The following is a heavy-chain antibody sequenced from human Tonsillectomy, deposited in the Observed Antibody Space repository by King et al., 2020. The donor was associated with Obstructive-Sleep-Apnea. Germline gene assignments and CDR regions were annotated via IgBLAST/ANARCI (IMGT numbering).Heavy chain of an antibody. CDR1: VDTFTSYG. Sequence: VQLVESGAEVKKPGASVKVSCKASVDTFTSYGISWVRQAPGQGLEWMGWSSAYNGNTNYAQKLQGRVTMTTDTSTSTAYMELRSLRSDDTAVYYCARDEIYDILTGYLNWFDPWGQGTLVTVSS. CDR2: SSAYNGNT. V-gene: IGHV1-18*01. CDR3: ARDEIYDILTGYLNWFDP. D-gene: IGHD3-9*01. J-gene: IGHJ5*02.